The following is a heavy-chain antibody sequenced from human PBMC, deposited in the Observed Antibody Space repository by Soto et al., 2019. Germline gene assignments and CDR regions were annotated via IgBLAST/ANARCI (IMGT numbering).Heavy chain of an antibody. CDR3: ARSTNDYGDRH. CDR1: GYTFTSYD. Sequence: QVQLVQSGDEVTKPWASVTVSCKASGYTFTSYDINWVRQATGHGLEWMGWMNPNSGNTGYAQKFQGRITMTRNTSISTAYMELSSLRSEDTAVYYCARSTNDYGDRHLGQGSLVTVSS. V-gene: IGHV1-8*01. CDR2: MNPNSGNT. J-gene: IGHJ4*02. D-gene: IGHD4-17*01.